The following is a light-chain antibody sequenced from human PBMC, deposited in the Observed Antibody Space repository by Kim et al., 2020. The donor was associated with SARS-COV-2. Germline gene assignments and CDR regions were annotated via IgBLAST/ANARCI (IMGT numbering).Light chain of an antibody. CDR2: EDD. J-gene: IGLJ2*01. CDR3: QSYDSNNHVV. CDR1: GGSIASNY. Sequence: KTVTISCTGGGGSIASNYVQWFQQRPGSAHTTVIYEDDQRPSGVPDQFSGSIDSSSNSASLTISGLKTEDETDYYCQSYDSNNHVVFGGGTQLTVL. V-gene: IGLV6-57*02.